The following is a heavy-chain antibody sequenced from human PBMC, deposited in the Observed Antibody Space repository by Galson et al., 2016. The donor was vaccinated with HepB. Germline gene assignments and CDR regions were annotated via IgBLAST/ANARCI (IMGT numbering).Heavy chain of an antibody. CDR3: AGSLYSSGWYAN. J-gene: IGHJ4*02. Sequence: SVKVSCKASGYTFTRYAMHWVRQAPGQRLEWMGWINAGNGRTKYSQKFQGRVTMTRDPSARTAYMELSSLRSEDTAVYYCAGSLYSSGWYANWGQGTLVTVSS. CDR1: GYTFTRYA. V-gene: IGHV1-3*01. D-gene: IGHD6-19*01. CDR2: INAGNGRT.